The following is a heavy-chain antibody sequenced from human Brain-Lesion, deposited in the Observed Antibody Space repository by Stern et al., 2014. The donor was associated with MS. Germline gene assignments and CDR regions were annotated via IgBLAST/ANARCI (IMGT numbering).Heavy chain of an antibody. CDR3: ASGYRIFDY. Sequence: QLQLQESGPGLVKPSQTLSLTCTVSGGSISSGSDYWSWIRQPVGKGLEWIGRIHPSGSAFYTPSLKSRVTISTDTSMNQFSLELNSATAADTAIYYCASGYRIFDYRGQGILVTVSS. V-gene: IGHV4-61*02. CDR2: IHPSGSA. J-gene: IGHJ4*02. CDR1: GGSISSGSDY. D-gene: IGHD5-18*01.